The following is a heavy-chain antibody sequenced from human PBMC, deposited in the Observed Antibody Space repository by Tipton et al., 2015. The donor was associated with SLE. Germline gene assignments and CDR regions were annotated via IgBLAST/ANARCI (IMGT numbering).Heavy chain of an antibody. CDR2: MYYSGST. D-gene: IGHD3-3*02. CDR1: GGSISSYY. Sequence: LRLSCTVSGGSISSYYWSWIRQPPGKGLEWIGHMYYSGSTYYNPSLKTRITMSVDTSQNQFSLKLRTLTATDTAVYYCARVDISQRAFDIWGQGTMVTVSS. CDR3: ARVDISQRAFDI. V-gene: IGHV4-59*04. J-gene: IGHJ3*02.